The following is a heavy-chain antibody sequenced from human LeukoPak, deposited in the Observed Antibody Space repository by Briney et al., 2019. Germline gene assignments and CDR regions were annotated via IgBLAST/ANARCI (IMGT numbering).Heavy chain of an antibody. CDR1: GYTFTGYY. J-gene: IGHJ4*02. CDR3: ARAATLRYFD. CDR2: INPNSGDT. D-gene: IGHD3-9*01. V-gene: IGHV1-2*02. Sequence: ASVRVSCKASGYTFTGYYMHWVRQAPGQGVEWMGWINPNSGDTNYAQKFQGRVTMTRDTSISTAYMELSRLRSDDTAVYYCARAATLRYFDWGQGTLVTVSA.